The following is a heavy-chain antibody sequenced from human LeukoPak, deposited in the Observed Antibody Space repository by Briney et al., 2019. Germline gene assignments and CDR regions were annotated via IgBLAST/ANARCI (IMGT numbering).Heavy chain of an antibody. CDR2: ISAYNGNT. J-gene: IGHJ6*02. D-gene: IGHD3-10*01. CDR1: GYTFTSYG. Sequence: ASVKVSCKASGYTFTSYGISWVRQAPGQGLEWMGWISAYNGNTNYAQKLQGRVTMTTDTSTSTAYMELRSLRSDDTAVYYCARFLAPPVGLLLWFGSRDCYYGMDVWGQGTTVTVSS. CDR3: ARFLAPPVGLLLWFGSRDCYYGMDV. V-gene: IGHV1-18*01.